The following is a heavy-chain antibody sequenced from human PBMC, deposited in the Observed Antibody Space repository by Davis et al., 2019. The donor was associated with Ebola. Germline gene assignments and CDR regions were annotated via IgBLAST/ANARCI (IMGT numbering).Heavy chain of an antibody. J-gene: IGHJ6*04. D-gene: IGHD5-18*01. CDR1: GDSVSGGSGA. Sequence: HSQTLSLTCAISGDSVSGGSGAWNWIRQSPSRGLEWLGRTYYNSKWYNDYAASVKSRITINPDTSKNQFSLHLNSVTPEDTAMYYCARGWLRAGLDVWGEGTTVTVPS. V-gene: IGHV6-1*01. CDR3: ARGWLRAGLDV. CDR2: TYYNSKWYN.